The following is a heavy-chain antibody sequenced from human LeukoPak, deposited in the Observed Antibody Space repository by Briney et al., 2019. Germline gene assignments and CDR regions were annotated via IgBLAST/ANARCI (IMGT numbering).Heavy chain of an antibody. J-gene: IGHJ4*02. D-gene: IGHD3-22*01. V-gene: IGHV4-30-4*01. Sequence: SQTLSLTCTVSGGSISSGDYYWSWIRQPPGKGLEWIGYIYYSGSTYYNPSLKSRVTISVDTSKNQFSLKLSSVTAADTAVYYCARGAGYYDSSAHIDYWGQGTLVTVSS. CDR1: GGSISSGDYY. CDR2: IYYSGST. CDR3: ARGAGYYDSSAHIDY.